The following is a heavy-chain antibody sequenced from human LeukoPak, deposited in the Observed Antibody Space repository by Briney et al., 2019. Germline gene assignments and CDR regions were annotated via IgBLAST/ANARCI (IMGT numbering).Heavy chain of an antibody. CDR1: GFTFSSYW. D-gene: IGHD1-26*01. CDR3: ARAQAPPYSGSYAYYFDY. CDR2: INSDGSST. J-gene: IGHJ4*03. V-gene: IGHV3-74*01. Sequence: GGSLRLSCAASGFTFSSYWMHWVRQAPGKGLVWVSRINSDGSSTSYADSVKGRFTISRDNAKNTLYLQMNSLRAEDTAVYYCARAQAPPYSGSYAYYFDYWGKGTTVTISS.